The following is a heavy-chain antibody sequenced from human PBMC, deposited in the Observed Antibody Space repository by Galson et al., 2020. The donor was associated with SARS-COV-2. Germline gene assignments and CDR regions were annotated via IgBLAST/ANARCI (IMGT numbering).Heavy chain of an antibody. CDR3: ASQLVPHYYGMDV. CDR1: GFTFSSYG. J-gene: IGHJ6*02. D-gene: IGHD6-13*01. V-gene: IGHV3-33*01. CDR2: IWYDGSNK. Sequence: SLRLSCAASGFTFSSYGMHWVRQAPGKGLEWVAVIWYDGSNKYYADSVKGRFTISRDNSKNTLYLQMNSLRAEDTAVYYCASQLVPHYYGMDVWGQGTTVTVSS.